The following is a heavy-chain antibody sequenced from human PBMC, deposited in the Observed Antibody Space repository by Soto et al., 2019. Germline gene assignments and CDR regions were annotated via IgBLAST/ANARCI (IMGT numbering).Heavy chain of an antibody. D-gene: IGHD3-3*01. J-gene: IGHJ4*02. V-gene: IGHV3-48*03. CDR2: ISSSGSTI. CDR1: GFTFSSYE. Sequence: SLRLSCAASGFTFSSYEMNWVRQAPGKGLEWVSYISSSGSTIYYADSVKGRFTISRDNAKNSLYLQMNSLRAEDTAVYYCARGGTIFRVEENYYFDYWGQGTLVTVSS. CDR3: ARGGTIFRVEENYYFDY.